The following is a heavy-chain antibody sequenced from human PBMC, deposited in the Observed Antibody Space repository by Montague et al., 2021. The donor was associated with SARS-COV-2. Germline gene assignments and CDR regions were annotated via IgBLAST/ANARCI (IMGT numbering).Heavy chain of an antibody. CDR2: IYYSGST. D-gene: IGHD5-24*01. Sequence: SETLSLTCTVSGGSISSSSYYWGWIRQPPGKGLEWIGRIYYSGSTNYNPSLETRVTISVDPSKNQFSLKLRSVTAADTAVYYCAREDRWDWFDPWGQGTLVIVSS. CDR1: GGSISSSSYY. J-gene: IGHJ5*02. V-gene: IGHV4-39*07. CDR3: AREDRWDWFDP.